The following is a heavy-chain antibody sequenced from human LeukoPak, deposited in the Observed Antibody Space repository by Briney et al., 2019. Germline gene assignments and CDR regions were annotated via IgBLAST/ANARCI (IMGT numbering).Heavy chain of an antibody. CDR1: GFTFSSYG. CDR2: IRYDGSNK. J-gene: IGHJ4*02. D-gene: IGHD2-2*02. V-gene: IGHV3-30*02. CDR3: AKDQVSVVVVPAAIASPHFFDC. Sequence: GGSLRLSCAASGFTFSSYGMHWVRQAPGKGLEWVAFIRYDGSNKYYADSVKGRFTISRDNSKNTLYLQMNSLRAEDTAVYYCAKDQVSVVVVPAAIASPHFFDCWGQGTLVTVSS.